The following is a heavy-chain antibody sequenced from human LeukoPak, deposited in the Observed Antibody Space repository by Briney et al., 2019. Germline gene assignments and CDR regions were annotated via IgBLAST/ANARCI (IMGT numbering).Heavy chain of an antibody. V-gene: IGHV4-61*02. J-gene: IGHJ4*02. D-gene: IGHD5-18*01. Sequence: SQTLSLTCTVSGASISSGSYYWSWIRQPAGKGLEWIGRIYTSGSTTYNPSLKSRVTISVDRSKNQFSLKLSSVTAADTAVYYCARVWAAMVYFDYWGQGTLVTVSS. CDR1: GASISSGSYY. CDR2: IYTSGST. CDR3: ARVWAAMVYFDY.